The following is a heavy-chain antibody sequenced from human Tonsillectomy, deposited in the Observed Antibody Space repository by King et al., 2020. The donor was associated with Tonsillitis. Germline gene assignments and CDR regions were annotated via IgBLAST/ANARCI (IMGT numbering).Heavy chain of an antibody. V-gene: IGHV3-7*03. D-gene: IGHD3-16*01. Sequence: VQLVESGGGLVQPGGSLRLSCAASVFTFSSYWMSWVRQAPGKGLEWVANIKQDGSEKYYVDSVKGRFTISRDNAKNSLHLQMNSLRAEDTAVYYCASTWGALDIWGQGTTVTVSS. CDR3: ASTWGALDI. J-gene: IGHJ3*02. CDR1: VFTFSSYW. CDR2: IKQDGSEK.